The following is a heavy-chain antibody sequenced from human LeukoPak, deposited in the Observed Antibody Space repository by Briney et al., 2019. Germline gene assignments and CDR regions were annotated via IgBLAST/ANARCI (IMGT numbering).Heavy chain of an antibody. CDR3: ARVIPDFWSGFYVGMDV. CDR1: GFTFSSYG. D-gene: IGHD3-3*01. CDR2: ISYDGSNK. Sequence: GGSLRLSCAASGFTFSSYGMHWVRQAPGKGLEWVAVISYDGSNKYYADSVKGRFTISRDNSKNTLYLQMNSLRAEDTAVYYCARVIPDFWSGFYVGMDVWGQGTTVTVSS. J-gene: IGHJ6*02. V-gene: IGHV3-30*03.